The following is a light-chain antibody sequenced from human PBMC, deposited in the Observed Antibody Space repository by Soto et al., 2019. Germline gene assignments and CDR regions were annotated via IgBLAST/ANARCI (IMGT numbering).Light chain of an antibody. CDR1: SSDVGGYNY. CDR3: RSYTSSSTLGEV. CDR2: EIS. J-gene: IGLJ2*01. Sequence: QSALTQPASVSGSPGQSITISCTGTSSDVGGYNYVSWYQQLPGKAPKLMIYEISNRPSGVSNRFSGSKSGNTASLTISGLQAEDEADYYCRSYTSSSTLGEVFGGGTKLTVL. V-gene: IGLV2-14*01.